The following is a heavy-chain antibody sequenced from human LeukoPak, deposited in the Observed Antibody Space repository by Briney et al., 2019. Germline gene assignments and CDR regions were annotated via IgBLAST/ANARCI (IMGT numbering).Heavy chain of an antibody. D-gene: IGHD2-2*01. J-gene: IGHJ4*02. Sequence: GRSLRLSCADSGFTLSIYTMHWFRQAPGSGLEWVAVISNDGSYINYIDSVRGRFTISRDNSRSTLYLQMDSLRAEDTAVYFCARERASCYFDYWGQGTLVTVSS. CDR2: ISNDGSYI. V-gene: IGHV3-30*04. CDR1: GFTLSIYT. CDR3: ARERASCYFDY.